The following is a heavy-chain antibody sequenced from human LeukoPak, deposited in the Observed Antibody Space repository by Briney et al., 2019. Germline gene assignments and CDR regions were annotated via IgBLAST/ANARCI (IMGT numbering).Heavy chain of an antibody. V-gene: IGHV1-46*01. D-gene: IGHD2-15*01. CDR2: INPSGGST. J-gene: IGHJ6*02. CDR3: ASLSGGSYAYYGMDV. Sequence: ASVKVSCKASGYTFTSYYMHWVRQAPGQGLEWMGIINPSGGSTSYAQKFQGRLTMTRDTSTSTVYMELSSLRSEDTAVYYCASLSGGSYAYYGMDVWGQGTTVTVSS. CDR1: GYTFTSYY.